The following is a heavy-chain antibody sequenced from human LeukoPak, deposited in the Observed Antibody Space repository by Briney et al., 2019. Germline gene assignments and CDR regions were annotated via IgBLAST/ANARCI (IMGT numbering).Heavy chain of an antibody. CDR3: AKEAISSSGWYGDY. CDR2: ITGSGGTT. Sequence: GGSLRLSCAASGFTFTNYAMSWVRQAPGKGLEWVSAITGSGGTTFFPDSVKGRFTISRDNSKNTLYLQMKSLRAEDTAVYYCAKEAISSSGWYGDYWGQGTLVTVSS. CDR1: GFTFTNYA. J-gene: IGHJ4*02. V-gene: IGHV3-23*01. D-gene: IGHD6-19*01.